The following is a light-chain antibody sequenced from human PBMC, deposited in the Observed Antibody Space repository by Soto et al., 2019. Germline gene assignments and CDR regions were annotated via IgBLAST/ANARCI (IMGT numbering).Light chain of an antibody. Sequence: QSVLTQPASVSGSPGQSITISCTGTSSDVGGYNYVSWYQQHPGKAPKLMIYEVSNRPSGVSNRFSGSKSGNTASLTISGLQAEDEADYYCSSDRCSSTYFFGTGTKVVLL. V-gene: IGLV2-14*01. CDR3: SSDRCSSTYF. CDR1: SSDVGGYNY. J-gene: IGLJ1*01. CDR2: EVS.